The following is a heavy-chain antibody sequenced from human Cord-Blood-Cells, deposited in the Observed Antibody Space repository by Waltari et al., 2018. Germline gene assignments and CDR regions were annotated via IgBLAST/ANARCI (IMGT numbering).Heavy chain of an antibody. J-gene: IGHJ5*02. Sequence: VQLQPWGAGLLKPSATLSLTCAVYGGSFSGYSWRWIRQPPGKGLEWIGEINHSGSTNYNPSLKSRVTISVDTSKNQFSLKLSSVTAADTAVYYCARVGRQLVATSGNPWGQGTLVTVSS. V-gene: IGHV4-34*01. CDR2: INHSGST. D-gene: IGHD5-12*01. CDR1: GGSFSGYS. CDR3: ARVGRQLVATSGNP.